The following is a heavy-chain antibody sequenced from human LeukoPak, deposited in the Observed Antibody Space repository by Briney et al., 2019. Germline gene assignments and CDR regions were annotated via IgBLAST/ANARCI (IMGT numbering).Heavy chain of an antibody. CDR2: IYYSGST. V-gene: IGHV4-30-4*08. J-gene: IGHJ4*02. Sequence: SSETLSLTCAVSGYSISSDYYWGWIRQPPGKGLEWIGYIYYSGSTYYNPSLKSRVTISVDTSKNQFSLKLSSVTAADTAVYYCARDRQALFDYWGQGTLVTVSS. CDR1: GYSISSDYY. CDR3: ARDRQALFDY.